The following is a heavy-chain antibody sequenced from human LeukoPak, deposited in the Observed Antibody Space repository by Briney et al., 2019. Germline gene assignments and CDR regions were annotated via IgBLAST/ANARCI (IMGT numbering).Heavy chain of an antibody. Sequence: GGSLRLSCTASGFTFSTYEMNWVRQAPGKGLEWVSYISGSGYPIYYADSVKGRFTISRDNAKNSLYLQMNSLRAEDTAIYYCARVRGLEWLLKHLDSWGQGTLVTVSS. CDR2: ISGSGYPI. J-gene: IGHJ4*02. D-gene: IGHD3-3*01. V-gene: IGHV3-48*03. CDR1: GFTFSTYE. CDR3: ARVRGLEWLLKHLDS.